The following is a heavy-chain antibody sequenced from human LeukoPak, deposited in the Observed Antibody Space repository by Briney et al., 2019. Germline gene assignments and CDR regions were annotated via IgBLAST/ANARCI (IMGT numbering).Heavy chain of an antibody. CDR3: ARVGYYDSSGVNAFDI. CDR1: GFTFSSYS. V-gene: IGHV3-21*01. Sequence: GSLRLSCAASGFTFSSYSMNWVRQAPGKGLEWVSSISSSSSYIYYADSVKGRFTISRDNAKNSLYLQMNSLRAEDTAVYYCARVGYYDSSGVNAFDIWGQGTMVTVSS. D-gene: IGHD3-22*01. CDR2: ISSSSSYI. J-gene: IGHJ3*02.